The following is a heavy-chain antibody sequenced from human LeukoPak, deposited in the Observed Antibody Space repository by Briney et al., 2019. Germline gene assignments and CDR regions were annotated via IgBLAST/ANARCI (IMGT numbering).Heavy chain of an antibody. V-gene: IGHV3-30-3*02. CDR3: AKLPGRAADY. J-gene: IGHJ4*02. Sequence: QSGRSLRLSCAASGFTFSSYAMHWVRQAPGKGLEWVAVISYDGSNKYYADSVKGRFTISRDNSKNTLYLQMNSLRAEDTAVYYCAKLPGRAADYWGQGTLVTVSS. CDR1: GFTFSSYA. CDR2: ISYDGSNK.